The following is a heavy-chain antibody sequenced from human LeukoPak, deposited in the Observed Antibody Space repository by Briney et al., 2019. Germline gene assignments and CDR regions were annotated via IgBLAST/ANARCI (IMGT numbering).Heavy chain of an antibody. Sequence: SETLSLTCTVSGVSISSGGYYWNWIRQHPGKGLEWIGYIYYSGSTYYNTSLKSRVTISVDTSKNQFSLKLSSVTAADTAVYYCARERYCSSTSCYAENWFDPWGQGTLVTVSS. CDR1: GVSISSGGYY. D-gene: IGHD2-2*01. J-gene: IGHJ5*02. CDR2: IYYSGST. V-gene: IGHV4-31*03. CDR3: ARERYCSSTSCYAENWFDP.